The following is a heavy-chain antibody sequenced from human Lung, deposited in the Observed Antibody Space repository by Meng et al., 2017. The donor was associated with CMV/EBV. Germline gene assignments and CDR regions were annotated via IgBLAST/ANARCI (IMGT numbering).Heavy chain of an antibody. Sequence: ESXKISXAASGFNFRTYSMNWVRQAPGKGLEWVSSISSSSTYIYYADSVKGRFTISRDNAKNSLYLQMNSLRAEDTAVYYCARETGSSGWYGPGYWGPGTXVPVAS. CDR3: ARETGSSGWYGPGY. J-gene: IGHJ4*02. V-gene: IGHV3-21*01. CDR2: ISSSSTYI. D-gene: IGHD6-19*01. CDR1: GFNFRTYS.